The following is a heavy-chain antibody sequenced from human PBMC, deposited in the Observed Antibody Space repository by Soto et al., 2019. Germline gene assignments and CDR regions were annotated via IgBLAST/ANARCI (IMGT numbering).Heavy chain of an antibody. D-gene: IGHD3-3*01. CDR2: IYWDDDK. Sequence: QITLKESGPTLVKPTQTLTLTCTFSGFSLSTSGVGVGWIRQPPGKALEWLALIYWDDDKRYSPSLKSRRNINKAPSKNPVVLNMTNMDPVDTATYYCAHRPDFWSGSREGGDAFDIWGQGTMVTVSS. CDR1: GFSLSTSGVG. V-gene: IGHV2-5*02. J-gene: IGHJ3*02. CDR3: AHRPDFWSGSREGGDAFDI.